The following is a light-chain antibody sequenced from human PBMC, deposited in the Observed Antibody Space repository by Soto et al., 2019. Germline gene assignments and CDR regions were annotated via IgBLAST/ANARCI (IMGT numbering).Light chain of an antibody. Sequence: EIVLTQSPGTLSLSPGESATLSCRARQSVSSSYLAWYQQKPGQAPRLLIYGASSRPTGIPDRFSGSGSGTDFTLTISRLEPEDFAVYYCQQYGSSPWTFGQGTKVDIK. V-gene: IGKV3-20*01. CDR3: QQYGSSPWT. CDR1: QSVSSSY. CDR2: GAS. J-gene: IGKJ1*01.